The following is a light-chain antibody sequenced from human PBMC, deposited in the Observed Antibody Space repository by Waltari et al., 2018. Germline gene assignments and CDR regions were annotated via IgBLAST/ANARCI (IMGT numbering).Light chain of an antibody. J-gene: IGKJ1*01. CDR2: KAS. CDR1: QSLSTW. Sequence: DVQMTQSPSILSASVGDRVTITCRAGQSLSTWLAWYQQKPGKAPKLLIYKASTLESGVPSRFSGSGSGTEFTLTINSLQPDDFATYHYQQYSRSPWTFGQETKVEI. V-gene: IGKV1-5*03. CDR3: QQYSRSPWT.